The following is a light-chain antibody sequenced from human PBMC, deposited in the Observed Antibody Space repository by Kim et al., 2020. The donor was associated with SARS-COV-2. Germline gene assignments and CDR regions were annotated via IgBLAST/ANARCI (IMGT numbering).Light chain of an antibody. CDR3: QQYGSLPIT. J-gene: IGKJ5*01. CDR2: GAT. CDR1: RNVDFNY. Sequence: SPGERATLSCRASRNVDFNYLAWYQQHPGQAPIRLIYGATSRAAGIADRFSGSGSGTDFSLSIDRLEPEDVAIYYCQQYGSLPITCGQGTRLEIK. V-gene: IGKV3-20*01.